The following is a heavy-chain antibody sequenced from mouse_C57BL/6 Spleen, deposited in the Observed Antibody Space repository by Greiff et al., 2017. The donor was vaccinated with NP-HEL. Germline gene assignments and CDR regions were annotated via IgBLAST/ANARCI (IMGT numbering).Heavy chain of an antibody. J-gene: IGHJ2*01. CDR2: INYDGSST. D-gene: IGHD2-12*01. Sequence: EVMLVESEGGLVQPGSSMKLSCTASGFTFSDYYMAWVRQVPEKGLEWVANINYDGSSTYYLDSLKSRFIISRDNAKNILYLQMSSLKSEDTATYYCARGKDDDYFDYWGQGTTLTVSS. V-gene: IGHV5-16*01. CDR3: ARGKDDDYFDY. CDR1: GFTFSDYY.